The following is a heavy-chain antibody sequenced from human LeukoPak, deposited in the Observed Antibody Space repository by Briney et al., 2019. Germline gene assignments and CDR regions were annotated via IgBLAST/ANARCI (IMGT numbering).Heavy chain of an antibody. V-gene: IGHV4-38-2*02. CDR1: RFSINTGYY. D-gene: IGHD5-24*01. J-gene: IGHJ4*02. Sequence: SETLSLTCTVSRFSINTGYYWGWIRQPPGKGLEWIGSIFHSGNTYYNPSLKSRVTLSVDTSKNQFSLRLSSVTAADTAVYYCATNGDDYNYRSYFDYWGQGALVTVSS. CDR2: IFHSGNT. CDR3: ATNGDDYNYRSYFDY.